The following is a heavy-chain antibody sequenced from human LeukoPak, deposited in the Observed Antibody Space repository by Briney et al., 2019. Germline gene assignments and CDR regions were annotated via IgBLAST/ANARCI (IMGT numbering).Heavy chain of an antibody. J-gene: IGHJ4*02. V-gene: IGHV4-34*01. CDR3: ASHLVRGVIRNLPFDY. D-gene: IGHD3-10*01. CDR1: GGSFSGYY. CDR2: INHSGST. Sequence: PSETLSLTCAVYGGSFSGYYWSWIRQAPGKGLEWIGEINHSGSTNYNPSLKSRVTISVDTSKNQFSPKLSSVTAADTAVYYCASHLVRGVIRNLPFDYWGQGTLVTVSS.